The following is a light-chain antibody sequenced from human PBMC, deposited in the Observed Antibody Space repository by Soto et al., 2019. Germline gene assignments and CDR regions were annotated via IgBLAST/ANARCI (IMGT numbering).Light chain of an antibody. J-gene: IGKJ1*01. Sequence: DIEITQSPSALSGSVGETVITTCRASRSISRLLAWYQQKPGTAPKLLISDASSLESGVPSRFSGRGSGTQFTLTIRSPQHDDFATYYCQRYNTFSRTFGPGTKV. CDR3: QRYNTFSRT. V-gene: IGKV1-5*01. CDR2: DAS. CDR1: RSISRL.